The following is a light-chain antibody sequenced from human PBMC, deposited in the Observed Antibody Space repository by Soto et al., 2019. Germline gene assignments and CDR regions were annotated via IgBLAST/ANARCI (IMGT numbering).Light chain of an antibody. CDR1: QSVSSN. CDR2: GAS. CDR3: QQYNNWPQT. Sequence: EIVMTQSPATLSVSPGERATLSCRASQSVSSNLAWYQQKPGQAPRPHVYGASTRDTGIPARFSDSGSGTEFTITISSLQSEDFAVYYCQQYNNWPQTFGQGTKVEIK. V-gene: IGKV3-15*01. J-gene: IGKJ1*01.